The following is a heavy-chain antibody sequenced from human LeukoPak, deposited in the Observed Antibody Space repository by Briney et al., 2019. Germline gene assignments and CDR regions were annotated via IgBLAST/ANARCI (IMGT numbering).Heavy chain of an antibody. Sequence: PGGSLRLSCAASGSTFSGSAIHWVRQSFGKGLEWIGHIDKEKNSYATASAYAVSVEGRFTVSRDDSKNMAFLQMSGLKTEDTALYFCTRDSGTYNWLDPWGQGTLVTVSS. J-gene: IGHJ5*02. V-gene: IGHV3-73*01. D-gene: IGHD1-26*01. CDR1: GSTFSGSA. CDR2: IDKEKNSYATAS. CDR3: TRDSGTYNWLDP.